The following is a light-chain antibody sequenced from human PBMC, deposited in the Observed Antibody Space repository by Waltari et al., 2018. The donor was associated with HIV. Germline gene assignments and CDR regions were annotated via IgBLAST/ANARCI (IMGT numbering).Light chain of an antibody. J-gene: IGLJ2*01. CDR3: SSFSITSTLVV. V-gene: IGLV2-14*03. Sequence: QSALTQPASVSGSPGQSITISCTGTSSDIGGYNYVSWYQQHPGKAPKLMIFDASNRPLGIFDRFSGSKSGNSASLIFSGLQADDEAHYFCSSFSITSTLVVFGGGTNLTVL. CDR1: SSDIGGYNY. CDR2: DAS.